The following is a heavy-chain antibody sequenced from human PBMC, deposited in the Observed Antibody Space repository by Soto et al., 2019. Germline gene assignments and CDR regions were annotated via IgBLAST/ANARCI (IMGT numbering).Heavy chain of an antibody. D-gene: IGHD3-16*01. CDR3: AREMGACSDSSCYPGPYDS. CDR2: ITSKSTTI. J-gene: IGHJ5*02. Sequence: GGSLRLSCAASGFIFTSYSMNWVRQAPGQGLEWVSYITSKSTTIKYADSVKVRFTVSRDNAKNSLYLQLNSLRDEDTAVYYCAREMGACSDSSCYPGPYDSWGQGTLVTVSS. V-gene: IGHV3-48*02. CDR1: GFIFTSYS.